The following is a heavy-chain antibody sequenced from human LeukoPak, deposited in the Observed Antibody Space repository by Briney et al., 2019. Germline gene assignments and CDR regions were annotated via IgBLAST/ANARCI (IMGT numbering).Heavy chain of an antibody. CDR1: GFTFSAYP. CDR2: ITTSGDGT. CDR3: ARGGGSYDF. V-gene: IGHV3-64*01. D-gene: IGHD1-26*01. Sequence: PGGSLRLFCAASGFTFSAYPMHWVRQAPGKGLEYVSAITTSGDGTYYANSVKGRFTISRDNYKSTLYLQMGSLRPDDMGVYYCARGGGSYDFWGQGTLVTVSS. J-gene: IGHJ4*02.